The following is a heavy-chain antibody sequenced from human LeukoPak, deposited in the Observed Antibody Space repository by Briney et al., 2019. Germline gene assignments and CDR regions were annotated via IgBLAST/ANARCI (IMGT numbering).Heavy chain of an antibody. CDR1: GGSISSGGYY. D-gene: IGHD2-2*01. Sequence: SQTLSLTCTVSGGSISSGGYYWSWIRQPAGKGLEWIGRIYTSGSTNYNPSLKSRVTMSVDTSKNQFSLKLSSVTAADTAVYYCARDRKESGCSSTSCYSGAFDIWGQGTMVTVSS. CDR3: ARDRKESGCSSTSCYSGAFDI. J-gene: IGHJ3*02. CDR2: IYTSGST. V-gene: IGHV4-61*02.